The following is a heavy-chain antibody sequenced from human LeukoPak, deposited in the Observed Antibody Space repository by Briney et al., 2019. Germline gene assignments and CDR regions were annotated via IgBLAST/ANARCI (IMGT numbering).Heavy chain of an antibody. CDR3: ARDKGPPSRVKAYYYYYGMDV. V-gene: IGHV4-59*01. CDR1: GGSISSYY. CDR2: IYYSGST. Sequence: SETLSLTCTVSGGSISSYYWSWIRQPPGKGLEWIGYIYYSGSTNHNPSLKSRVTISVDTSKNQFSLKLSSVTAADTAVYYCARDKGPPSRVKAYYYYYGMDVWGQGTTVTVSS. J-gene: IGHJ6*02.